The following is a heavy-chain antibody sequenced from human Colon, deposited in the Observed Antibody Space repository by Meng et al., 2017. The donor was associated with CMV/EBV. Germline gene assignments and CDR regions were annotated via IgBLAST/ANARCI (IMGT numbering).Heavy chain of an antibody. Sequence: EVRLLGSGGGLVQPGGSLRLSCAASGFTFSSYAMSWVRPAPGKGLEWVSTISSSGGTTYYSDSLKGRFTISRDNSKNTLYLQMNSLRAEDTAIYYCAKRDTIFWDYWGQGTLVTVSS. D-gene: IGHD3-3*01. CDR1: GFTFSSYA. CDR2: ISSSGGTT. V-gene: IGHV3-23*01. J-gene: IGHJ4*02. CDR3: AKRDTIFWDY.